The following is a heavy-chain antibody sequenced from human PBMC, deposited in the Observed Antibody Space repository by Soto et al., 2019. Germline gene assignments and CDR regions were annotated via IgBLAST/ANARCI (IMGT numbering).Heavy chain of an antibody. CDR1: GGSISSGGYY. Sequence: SETLSLTCTVSGGSISSGGYYWSWIRQHPGKGLEWIGYIYYSGSTYYNPSLKSRVTISVDTSKNQFSLKLSSVTAADTDLYYCARARYYDSSEWFDPWGQGTLVTVSS. J-gene: IGHJ5*02. D-gene: IGHD3-22*01. CDR2: IYYSGST. V-gene: IGHV4-31*03. CDR3: ARARYYDSSEWFDP.